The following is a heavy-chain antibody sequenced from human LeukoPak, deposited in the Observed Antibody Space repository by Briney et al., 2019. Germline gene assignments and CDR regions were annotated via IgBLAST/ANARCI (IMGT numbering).Heavy chain of an antibody. CDR3: ARGRGTYHEYYFDY. D-gene: IGHD3-16*01. J-gene: IGHJ4*02. Sequence: ASVKVSCKASGYTFTNYGINWVRQAPGQGLECMGWISAYNGDTNYAQKLQGRVTMTTDTSTSTAYMELRSLRSDDTAIYYCARGRGTYHEYYFDYWGQGTLVTVSS. V-gene: IGHV1-18*01. CDR1: GYTFTNYG. CDR2: ISAYNGDT.